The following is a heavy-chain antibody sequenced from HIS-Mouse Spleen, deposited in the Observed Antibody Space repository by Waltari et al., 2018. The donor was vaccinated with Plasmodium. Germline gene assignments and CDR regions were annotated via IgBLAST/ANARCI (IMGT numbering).Heavy chain of an antibody. J-gene: IGHJ4*02. CDR1: GGSFSGYY. D-gene: IGHD6-19*01. CDR3: ARGPGYSSGWYYFDY. CDR2: INHSGST. V-gene: IGHV4-34*01. Sequence: QVQLQQWGAGLLKPSETLSLTCAVYGGSFSGYYWSWIRQPPGKGLEWIGEINHSGSTNNNPSLNSRVTISVDTSKNQFSLKLSSVTAADTAVYYCARGPGYSSGWYYFDYWGQGTLVTVSS.